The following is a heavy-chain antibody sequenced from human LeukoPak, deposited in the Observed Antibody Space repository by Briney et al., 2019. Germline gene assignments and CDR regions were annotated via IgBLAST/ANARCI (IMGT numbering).Heavy chain of an antibody. CDR2: IYTSGST. CDR1: GTSIRSGSYY. CDR3: ARQQYYDFWSGPGYMDV. Sequence: PSETLSLTCTVTGTSIRSGSYYWNWIRQAAGKGLEWIGRIYTSGSTNYSPSLKSRVTISVDTSKNQFSLKLSSVTAADTAVYYCARQQYYDFWSGPGYMDVWGKGTTVTVSS. D-gene: IGHD3-3*01. J-gene: IGHJ6*03. V-gene: IGHV4-61*02.